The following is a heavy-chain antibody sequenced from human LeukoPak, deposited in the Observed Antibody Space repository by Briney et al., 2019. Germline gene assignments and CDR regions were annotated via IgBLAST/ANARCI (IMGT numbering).Heavy chain of an antibody. CDR2: IYHSGIT. Sequence: SETLSLTCAVYGGSFSGYYWGWIRQPPGKGLEWIGNIYHSGITYYTPSLKSRVTISVDTSKNQFYLKLNSVTAADTAVYYCARAVGSFDWLPLFDYWGQGTLVTVSS. J-gene: IGHJ4*02. CDR1: GGSFSGYY. D-gene: IGHD3-9*01. CDR3: ARAVGSFDWLPLFDY. V-gene: IGHV4-34*01.